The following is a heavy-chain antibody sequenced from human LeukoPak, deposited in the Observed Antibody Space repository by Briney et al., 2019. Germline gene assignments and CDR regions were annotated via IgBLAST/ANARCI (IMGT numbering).Heavy chain of an antibody. J-gene: IGHJ5*02. D-gene: IGHD2-2*01. CDR2: ISGSGGST. Sequence: PGGSLRLSCAASGFTFSSYAMSWVRQAPGKGLEWVSAISGSGGSTYYADSVKGRFTISRDNSKNTLYLQMNSLRAEDTAVYYCAKDQAGFMRVVVLEFDPWGQGTLVTVSS. CDR1: GFTFSSYA. CDR3: AKDQAGFMRVVVLEFDP. V-gene: IGHV3-23*01.